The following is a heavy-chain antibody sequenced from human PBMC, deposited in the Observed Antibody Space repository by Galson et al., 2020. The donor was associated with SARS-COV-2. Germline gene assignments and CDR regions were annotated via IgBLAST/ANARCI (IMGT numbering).Heavy chain of an antibody. CDR3: AWYDDSSTYFDY. CDR1: GGSFSGYY. Sequence: SETLSLTCAVYGGSFSGYYWSWIRQPPGKGLEWIGEINHSGSTNYNPSLKSRVTISVDPSKNQFSLKLSSVTAADTAVYYCAWYDDSSTYFDYWGQGTLVTVSS. D-gene: IGHD3-22*01. J-gene: IGHJ4*02. CDR2: INHSGST. V-gene: IGHV4-34*01.